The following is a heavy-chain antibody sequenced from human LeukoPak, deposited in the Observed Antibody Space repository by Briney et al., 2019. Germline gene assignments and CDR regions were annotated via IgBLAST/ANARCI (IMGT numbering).Heavy chain of an antibody. CDR1: GDSVSSNSAA. CDR3: SRGITVTGYYFGY. D-gene: IGHD6-19*01. J-gene: IGHJ4*02. CDR2: TYYRSKWYN. V-gene: IGHV6-1*01. Sequence: SQTLSLTCAISGDSVSSNSAAWNWIRQSPSRGLEWLGRTYYRSKWYNDYAVSVKGRITINPDTSKNQFSLQLNSVTPEDTAVYFCSRGITVTGYYFGYWGQGTLVTVSS.